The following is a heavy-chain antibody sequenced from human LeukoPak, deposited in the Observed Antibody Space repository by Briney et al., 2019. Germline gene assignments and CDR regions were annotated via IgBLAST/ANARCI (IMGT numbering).Heavy chain of an antibody. Sequence: RGSLRLSCAASGFTFSSYEMNWVRQAPGKGLEWVSYISSSGSTIYYADSVKGRFTISRDNAKNSLYLQMNSLRAEDTAVYYCATSYSGRLTGIGAFDIWGQGTMVTVSS. J-gene: IGHJ3*02. CDR1: GFTFSSYE. CDR3: ATSYSGRLTGIGAFDI. D-gene: IGHD1-26*01. V-gene: IGHV3-48*03. CDR2: ISSSGSTI.